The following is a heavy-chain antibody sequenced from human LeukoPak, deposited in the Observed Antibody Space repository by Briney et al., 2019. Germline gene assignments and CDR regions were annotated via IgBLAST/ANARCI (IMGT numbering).Heavy chain of an antibody. V-gene: IGHV3-23*01. Sequence: GGSLRLSCAASGFAFSSYAMSWVRQAPGKGLEWVSAIIGTGATTYYADSVKGRFTISRDNSKNTLYLQMNSLRAEDTAVYYCAKRGADSGGNSALVAFDIWGQGTMVTVSS. D-gene: IGHD4-23*01. J-gene: IGHJ3*02. CDR3: AKRGADSGGNSALVAFDI. CDR1: GFAFSSYA. CDR2: IIGTGATT.